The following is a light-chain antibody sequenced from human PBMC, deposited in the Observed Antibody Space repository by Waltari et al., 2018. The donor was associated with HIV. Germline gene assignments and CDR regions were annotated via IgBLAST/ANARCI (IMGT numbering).Light chain of an antibody. CDR1: QSVSSSY. J-gene: IGKJ2*01. Sequence: EIVFTQSPGTLSLFSGERATLSCRASQSVSSSYLAWYQQKPGQTPRLLIYDASNRATGIPDRFSGSGSGTDFTLTISRLEPEDFAVYSCQQYDSSPYTFGQGTKLEI. CDR2: DAS. CDR3: QQYDSSPYT. V-gene: IGKV3-20*01.